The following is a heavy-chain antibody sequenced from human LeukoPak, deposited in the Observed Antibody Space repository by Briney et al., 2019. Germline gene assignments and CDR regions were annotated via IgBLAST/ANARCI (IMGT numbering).Heavy chain of an antibody. CDR1: GYTFTGYY. J-gene: IGHJ4*02. V-gene: IGHV1-46*01. Sequence: GASAKVSCKASGYTFTGYYMHWVRQAPGQGLEWMGIINPSGGSTSYAQKFQGRVTMTRDASTGTVYMELSSLRSEDTAVYYCARDRRAVAGTFDYWGQGTLVTVSS. CDR2: INPSGGST. D-gene: IGHD6-19*01. CDR3: ARDRRAVAGTFDY.